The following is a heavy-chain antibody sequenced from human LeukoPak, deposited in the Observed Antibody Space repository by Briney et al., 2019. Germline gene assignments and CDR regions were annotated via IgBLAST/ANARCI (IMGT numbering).Heavy chain of an antibody. CDR1: NGSISNYY. CDR2: IYYTGST. V-gene: IGHV4-59*01. J-gene: IGHJ4*02. CDR3: AREQGGAAAGYFDY. D-gene: IGHD6-13*01. Sequence: SETLSLTCTVSNGSISNYYWNWIRQAPGKGLEWIGYIYYTGSTNKNPSLKSRVTMSVDTSKNQFSLNLKSVTPEDTAVYYCAREQGGAAAGYFDYWGQGTLVTVSS.